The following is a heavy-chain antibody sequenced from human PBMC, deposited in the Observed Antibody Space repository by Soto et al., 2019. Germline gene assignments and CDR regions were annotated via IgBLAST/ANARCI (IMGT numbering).Heavy chain of an antibody. Sequence: SETLSLTCAVYGGSFSGYYWSWIRQPPGKGLEWIGEINHSGSTNYNPSLKSRVTISVDTSKNQFSLKLSSVTAADTAVYYCARYHYDILTGYPEPYYFDYWGQGTLVTVSS. CDR2: INHSGST. CDR3: ARYHYDILTGYPEPYYFDY. D-gene: IGHD3-9*01. V-gene: IGHV4-34*01. J-gene: IGHJ4*02. CDR1: GGSFSGYY.